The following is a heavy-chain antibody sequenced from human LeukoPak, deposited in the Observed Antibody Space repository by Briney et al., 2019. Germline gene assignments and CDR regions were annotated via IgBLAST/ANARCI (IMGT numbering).Heavy chain of an antibody. V-gene: IGHV1-18*01. CDR3: ARAAYYYGSGSYYGGY. CDR1: GYTFTNYG. Sequence: ASVKVSCKASGYTFTNYGVSWVRQAPGQGLEWMGWISAYNGNTNYAQKLQGRVTMTTDTSTSTAYMELRSLRSDDTAVYYCARAAYYYGSGSYYGGYWGQGTLVTVSS. J-gene: IGHJ4*02. D-gene: IGHD3-10*01. CDR2: ISAYNGNT.